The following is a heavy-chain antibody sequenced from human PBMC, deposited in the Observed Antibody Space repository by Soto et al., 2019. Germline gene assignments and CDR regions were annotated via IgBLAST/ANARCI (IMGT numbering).Heavy chain of an antibody. CDR1: GYTFTSYD. Sequence: ASVKVSCKASGYTFTSYDINWVRQATGQGLEWMGWMNPNSGNTGYAQKFQGRVTMTRNTSISTAYMELSSLRSEDTAVYYCAKAGPFGWPYYYGMDVWGQGTTVTV. CDR3: AKAGPFGWPYYYGMDV. D-gene: IGHD3-16*01. V-gene: IGHV1-8*01. J-gene: IGHJ6*02. CDR2: MNPNSGNT.